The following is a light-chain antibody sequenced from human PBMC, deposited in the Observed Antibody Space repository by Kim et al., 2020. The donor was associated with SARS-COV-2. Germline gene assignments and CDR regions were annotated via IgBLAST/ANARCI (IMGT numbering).Light chain of an antibody. V-gene: IGLV6-57*03. J-gene: IGLJ2*01. CDR3: QSYNRSNVV. CDR1: SGSIDDNY. CDR2: EDD. Sequence: GKTVTISCTRRSGSIDDNYVQWYQQRPGGVPTAVIYEDDQSPAGVSDRFSGSIDNSSNAASRTISGLKTEDEADYYCQSYNRSNVVFGGGTQLTVL.